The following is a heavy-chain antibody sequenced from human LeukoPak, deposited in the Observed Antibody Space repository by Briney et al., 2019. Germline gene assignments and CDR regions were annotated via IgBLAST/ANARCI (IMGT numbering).Heavy chain of an antibody. J-gene: IGHJ4*02. D-gene: IGHD3-3*01. CDR3: AKIPQRGYDFWSGYYKYFDY. Sequence: GGSLRLSCAASGFTFSSYAMSWVRQAPGKGLEWVSAISGSGGSTYYADSVKGRFTISRDNSKNTLYLQMDSLRAEDTAVYYCAKIPQRGYDFWSGYYKYFDYWGQGTLVTVSS. V-gene: IGHV3-23*01. CDR1: GFTFSSYA. CDR2: ISGSGGST.